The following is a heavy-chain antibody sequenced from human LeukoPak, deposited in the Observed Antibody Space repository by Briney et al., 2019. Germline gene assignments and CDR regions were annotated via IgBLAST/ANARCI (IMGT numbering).Heavy chain of an antibody. J-gene: IGHJ4*02. CDR2: ISSSGSTI. V-gene: IGHV3-48*03. CDR1: GFTFSSYE. D-gene: IGHD1-26*01. Sequence: PGGSLRLSCAASGFTFSSYEMNWVRQAPGKGLEWVSYISSSGSTIYYADSVKGQFTISRDNAKNSLYLQMNSLRAEDTAVYYCARLVGATSIVPEFDYWGQGTLVTVSS. CDR3: ARLVGATSIVPEFDY.